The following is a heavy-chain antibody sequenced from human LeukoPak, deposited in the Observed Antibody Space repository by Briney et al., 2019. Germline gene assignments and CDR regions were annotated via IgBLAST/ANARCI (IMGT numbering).Heavy chain of an antibody. D-gene: IGHD2-15*01. CDR3: ARDIDIVVVVAATDY. J-gene: IGHJ4*02. V-gene: IGHV1-18*01. CDR2: ISAYNGNT. Sequence: ASVKVSCRASGYTFTSYGIGWVRQAPGQGLEWMGWISAYNGNTNYAQKLQGRVTMTTDTSTSTAYMELRSLRSDDTAVYYCARDIDIVVVVAATDYWGQGTLVTVSS. CDR1: GYTFTSYG.